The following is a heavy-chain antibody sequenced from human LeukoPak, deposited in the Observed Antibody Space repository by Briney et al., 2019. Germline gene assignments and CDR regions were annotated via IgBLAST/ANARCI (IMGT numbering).Heavy chain of an antibody. J-gene: IGHJ4*02. CDR1: GGSISSGGYS. Sequence: PSETLSLTYAVSGGSISSGGYSWSWIRQPPGKGLEWIGYIYHSGSTYYNPSLKSRVTISVDRSKNQFSLKLSSVTAADTAVYYCATAGEQDYYGSGSYYPFDYWGQGTLVTVSS. V-gene: IGHV4-30-2*01. CDR3: ATAGEQDYYGSGSYYPFDY. CDR2: IYHSGST. D-gene: IGHD3-10*01.